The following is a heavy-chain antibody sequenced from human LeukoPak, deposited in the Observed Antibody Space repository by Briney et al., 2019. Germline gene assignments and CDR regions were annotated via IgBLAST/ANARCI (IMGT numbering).Heavy chain of an antibody. CDR2: IRQDGDTK. J-gene: IGHJ4*02. D-gene: IGHD6-13*01. V-gene: IGHV3-7*03. CDR1: GFPFIAYW. Sequence: GGSLRLSCAASGFPFIAYWLTWVRQAPGKGREWVANIRQDGDTKYYVDSVKGRFTISRDNAMNSLYLQMNSLRAEDTAIYYCARSLPYGTTWYGRSDFWGQGTLVTVSS. CDR3: ARSLPYGTTWYGRSDF.